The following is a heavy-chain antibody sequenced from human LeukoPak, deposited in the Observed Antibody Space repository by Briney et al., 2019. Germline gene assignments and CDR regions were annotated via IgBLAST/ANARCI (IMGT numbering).Heavy chain of an antibody. J-gene: IGHJ4*02. D-gene: IGHD6-13*01. CDR3: AREYSSSWLYYFDY. CDR2: IYPGDSDT. V-gene: IGHV5-51*01. CDR1: GYSFTSYW. Sequence: GASLKISCKGSGYSFTSYWIGWVRQMPGKGLEWTGIIYPGDSDTRYSPSFQGQVTISADKSISTAYLQWSSLKASDTAMYYCAREYSSSWLYYFDYWGQGTLVSVSS.